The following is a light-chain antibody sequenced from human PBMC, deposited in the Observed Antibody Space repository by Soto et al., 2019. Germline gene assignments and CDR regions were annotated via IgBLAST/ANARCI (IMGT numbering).Light chain of an antibody. CDR3: QHYGYSRWT. V-gene: IGKV3-20*01. Sequence: EILLTQSPGTLSLSPGERATLSCRASPGVSSTYLAWYQQKPGQAPRLLIFGASRRATGIPDKFSGSGSGTDFTLTISRLEPEDFAVYYCQHYGYSRWTFGQGTKV. J-gene: IGKJ1*01. CDR1: PGVSSTY. CDR2: GAS.